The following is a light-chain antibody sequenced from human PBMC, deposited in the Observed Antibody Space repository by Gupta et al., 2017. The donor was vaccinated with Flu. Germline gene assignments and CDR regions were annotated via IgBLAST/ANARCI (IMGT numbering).Light chain of an antibody. J-gene: IGKJ4*01. V-gene: IGKV1-9*01. CDR2: DIS. Sequence: PSFLSASVGDRVTITCRASQAITIYLAWYQQKPGKAPKLLIYDISTLQGGVPSRFSGSGSGTEFTLTISSLQPEDFATYYCQQGHTYPLTFGGGTKVDIK. CDR1: QAITIY. CDR3: QQGHTYPLT.